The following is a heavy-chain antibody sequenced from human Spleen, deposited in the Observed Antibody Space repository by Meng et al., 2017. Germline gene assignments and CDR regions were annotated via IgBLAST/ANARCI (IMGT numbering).Heavy chain of an antibody. V-gene: IGHV3-7*01. CDR3: ARPYSSSWYVYFDY. CDR1: GFTFSSYW. CDR2: IKEDGSEK. D-gene: IGHD6-13*01. J-gene: IGHJ4*02. Sequence: GESLKISCAASGFTFSSYWMSWVRQAPGKGLEWVANIKEDGSEKYYVDSVKGRFTISRDNAKNSLYLQTNSLRAEDTAVYYCARPYSSSWYVYFDYWGQGTLVTVSS.